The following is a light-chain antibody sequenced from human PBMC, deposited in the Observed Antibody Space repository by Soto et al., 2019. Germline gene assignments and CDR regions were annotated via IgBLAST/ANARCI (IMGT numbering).Light chain of an antibody. CDR2: KNN. V-gene: IGLV1-47*01. J-gene: IGLJ7*01. Sequence: QSVLTQPPSASGTPGQRVTISGSGSSSNIGNFYVYWYQQLPGTAPKLLIYKNNQRPLGVPDRFSGSKSGTSASLAISGLRSEDEADYYCAAWDDSLSGPGVFGGGTQLTV. CDR1: SSNIGNFY. CDR3: AAWDDSLSGPGV.